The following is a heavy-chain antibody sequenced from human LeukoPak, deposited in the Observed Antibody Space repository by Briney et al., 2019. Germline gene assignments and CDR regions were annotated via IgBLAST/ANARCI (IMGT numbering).Heavy chain of an antibody. CDR3: GKDSRIGSPRAFDS. CDR2: ISGGGSSA. V-gene: IGHV3-23*01. J-gene: IGHJ4*02. D-gene: IGHD1-26*01. Sequence: GVYLRRSSAASGFTCSDYARTRLPQAPGQGREGWSTISGGGSSAAYADSVKGRFTISRDSSKNILYLHMGSLRAEDTAVYYCGKDSRIGSPRAFDSWGQGTLVTVSS. CDR1: GFTCSDYA.